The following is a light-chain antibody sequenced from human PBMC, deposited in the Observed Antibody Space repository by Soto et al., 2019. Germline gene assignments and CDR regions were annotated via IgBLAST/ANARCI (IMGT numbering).Light chain of an antibody. Sequence: QSVLTQPASVSGSPGQSISISCTGTSSDVGGYNYVSWYQQHPGKAPKLIIYEVFDRPSGVSSRFSGSKSGNTASLTISGLQAEDEPDYYCSSYRSGSTYVFGTGTKVTVL. CDR2: EVF. J-gene: IGLJ1*01. CDR3: SSYRSGSTYV. CDR1: SSDVGGYNY. V-gene: IGLV2-14*01.